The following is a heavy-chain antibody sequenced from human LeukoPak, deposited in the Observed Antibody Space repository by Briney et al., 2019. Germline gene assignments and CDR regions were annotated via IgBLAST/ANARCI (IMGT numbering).Heavy chain of an antibody. D-gene: IGHD3-10*01. CDR3: ARIWGSGSFYLY. Sequence: ASVKVSCKASGYTFTDYYLHWVRQAPGEGLEWMGWINPNSGGTIYAQKFQARVTVTRDTSISTAYMELSGLRSGDTAVYYCARIWGSGSFYLYWGLGTLVTVSS. CDR1: GYTFTDYY. CDR2: INPNSGGT. J-gene: IGHJ4*02. V-gene: IGHV1-2*02.